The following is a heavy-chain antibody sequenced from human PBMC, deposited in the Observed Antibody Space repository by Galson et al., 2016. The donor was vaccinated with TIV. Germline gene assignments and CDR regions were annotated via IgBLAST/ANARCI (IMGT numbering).Heavy chain of an antibody. CDR2: IYYTGIT. CDR3: ARTTGAGVAARVLFDH. D-gene: IGHD6-6*01. Sequence: LTCTVSGGSVSSTSYYWGWIRQPTGKGLEWIGTIYYTGITFYNPSLESRVTISVDTSKNQFSLKLSSVTAADTAVYFCARTTGAGVAARVLFDHWGRGTLVTVSS. V-gene: IGHV4-39*07. CDR1: GGSVSSTSYY. J-gene: IGHJ4*02.